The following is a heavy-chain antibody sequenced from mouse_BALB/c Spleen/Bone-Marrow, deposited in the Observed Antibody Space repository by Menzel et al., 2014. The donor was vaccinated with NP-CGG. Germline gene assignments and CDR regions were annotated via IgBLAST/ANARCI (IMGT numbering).Heavy chain of an antibody. CDR2: ILPESGST. V-gene: IGHV1-9*01. CDR1: GYTFSSYW. Sequence: QVTLKVCGAELMKPGASVKISCKSSGYTFSSYWIEWVKQRPGHGLEWIGEILPESGSTNYNEKFRGKATLTADTSSNTAYMQLSSLTSEDSAVYYCARTPGVLYFFDYWGQGTTLTVSS. CDR3: ARTPGVLYFFDY. J-gene: IGHJ2*01.